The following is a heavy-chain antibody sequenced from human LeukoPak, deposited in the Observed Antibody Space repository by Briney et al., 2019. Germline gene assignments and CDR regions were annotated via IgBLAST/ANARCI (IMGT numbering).Heavy chain of an antibody. CDR1: GFTFSSYS. CDR3: ARGLTKNSSGRY. V-gene: IGHV3-21*01. J-gene: IGHJ4*02. CDR2: ISSSSYI. Sequence: GGSLRLSCAASGFTFSSYSMNWVRQAPGKGLEWVSSISSSSYIYYADSVKGRFTISRDNAKNSLYLQMNSLRAEDTAVYYCARGLTKNSSGRYWGQGTLVTVSS. D-gene: IGHD6-19*01.